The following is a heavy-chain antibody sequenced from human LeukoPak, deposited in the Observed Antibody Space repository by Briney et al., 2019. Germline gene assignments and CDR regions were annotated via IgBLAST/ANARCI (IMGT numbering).Heavy chain of an antibody. Sequence: SETLSLTXTVSGGSISSYYWSWIRQPAGKGVEWIGRIYTSGSTDYNPSLKSRVTMSVDTSKNQFSLKLSSVTAADTAVYYCARQPGYSSSWNFDYWGQGTLVTVSS. J-gene: IGHJ4*02. CDR3: ARQPGYSSSWNFDY. D-gene: IGHD6-13*01. CDR2: IYTSGST. CDR1: GGSISSYY. V-gene: IGHV4-4*07.